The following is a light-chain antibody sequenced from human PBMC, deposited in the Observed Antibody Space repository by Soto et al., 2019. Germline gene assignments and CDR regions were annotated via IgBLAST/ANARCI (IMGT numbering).Light chain of an antibody. CDR1: QSVSSN. CDR2: GAS. J-gene: IGKJ1*01. Sequence: DIVMTQSPATLSVSPGERATLSCMASQSVSSNLAWYQQKPGQAPRLLIYGASTRATGIPARFSGSGSGTEFTLTISSLQSEDFAVYYCQQYNNWPPVTFGQGTKVDIK. CDR3: QQYNNWPPVT. V-gene: IGKV3-15*01.